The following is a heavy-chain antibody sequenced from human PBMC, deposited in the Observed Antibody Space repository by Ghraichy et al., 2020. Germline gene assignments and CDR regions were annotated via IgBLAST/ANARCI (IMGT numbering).Heavy chain of an antibody. CDR3: AKVFYCGSGDTSGYYSGLDCFDY. CDR1: GLTFSSDA. V-gene: IGHV3-23*01. J-gene: IGHJ4*02. Sequence: GGSLRLSCTASGLTFSSDAMSWVRQAPGKGLEWVSAICGSGNIAYYADSVKGRFTISRDNSKKTVYLQLNSLTAEDAAVYFCAKVFYCGSGDTSGYYSGLDCFDYWGQGTLVTVSS. CDR2: ICGSGNIA. D-gene: IGHD3-22*01.